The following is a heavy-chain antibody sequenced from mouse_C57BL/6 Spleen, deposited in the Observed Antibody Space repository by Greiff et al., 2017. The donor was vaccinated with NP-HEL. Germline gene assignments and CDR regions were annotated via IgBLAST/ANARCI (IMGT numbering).Heavy chain of an antibody. Sequence: VQLQESGPGLVQPSQSLSITCTVSGFSLTSYGVHWVRQSPGKGLEWLGVIWRGGSTDYNAACMSRLSITKDNSKSQVFFKMNSLQADDTAIYYCAKKGDGYYGYFDVWGTGTTVTVSS. CDR1: GFSLTSYG. D-gene: IGHD2-3*01. J-gene: IGHJ1*03. CDR2: IWRGGST. V-gene: IGHV2-5*01. CDR3: AKKGDGYYGYFDV.